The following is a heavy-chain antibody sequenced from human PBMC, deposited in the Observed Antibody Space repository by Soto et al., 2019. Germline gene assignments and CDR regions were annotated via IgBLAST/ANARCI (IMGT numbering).Heavy chain of an antibody. V-gene: IGHV1-69*06. CDR3: NRGSEYDFWSGYL. CDR2: IVPMFGTS. CDR1: GGTSTRYA. D-gene: IGHD3-3*01. Sequence: QERLVQSGAEVRKPGSSVKVSCKVTGGTSTRYAINWVRQAPGQGLEWMGGIVPMFGTSKYAQKFQGRVTITADTSTNIAYIELRSLRSEDTAVYYCNRGSEYDFWSGYLWGQVTLVSVSS. J-gene: IGHJ4*02.